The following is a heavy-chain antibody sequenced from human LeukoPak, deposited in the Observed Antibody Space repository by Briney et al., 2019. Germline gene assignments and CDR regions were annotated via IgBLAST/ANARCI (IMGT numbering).Heavy chain of an antibody. V-gene: IGHV1-69*06. J-gene: IGHJ4*02. Sequence: ASVKVSCKASGGTLSSYAISWVRQAPGQGLEWMGGIIPMFDTADRAQKFQGRVTITADKSTSTVYMELSSLRSDDTAVYYCARVGWEGYFDYWGQGTLVTVSS. CDR1: GGTLSSYA. D-gene: IGHD1-26*01. CDR2: IIPMFDTA. CDR3: ARVGWEGYFDY.